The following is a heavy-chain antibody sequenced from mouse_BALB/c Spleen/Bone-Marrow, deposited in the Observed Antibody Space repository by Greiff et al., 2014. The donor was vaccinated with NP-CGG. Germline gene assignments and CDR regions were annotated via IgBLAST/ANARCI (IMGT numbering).Heavy chain of an antibody. CDR2: INPSAGYT. CDR1: GYTFTSYW. J-gene: IGHJ3*01. V-gene: IGHV1-7*01. D-gene: IGHD2-3*01. Sequence: QVQLQQSGAELAKPGASVKMSCKASGYTFTSYWMHWIKQRPGQGLEWIGYINPSAGYTVYNQKFKDKATLTADKSSSTAYMQLSSLTSEDSAVYYCALYDGYSAYWGQGTLVTVSA. CDR3: ALYDGYSAY.